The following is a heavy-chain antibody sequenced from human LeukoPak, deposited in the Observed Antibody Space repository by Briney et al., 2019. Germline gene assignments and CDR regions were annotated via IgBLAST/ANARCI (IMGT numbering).Heavy chain of an antibody. D-gene: IGHD6-13*01. CDR1: DGAIAGYS. CDR3: ARIMAGQQLVRGAGLVY. V-gene: IGHV4-59*01. J-gene: IGHJ4*02. CDR2: IYYSGDT. Sequence: SETLSLTCTVSDGAIAGYSWSWIRQPPGKGLEWIGYIYYSGDTNYNPSLQSRVTVSVDTSKNQFSLKLTSVTAADTAVYYCARIMAGQQLVRGAGLVYWGQGTLVTVSS.